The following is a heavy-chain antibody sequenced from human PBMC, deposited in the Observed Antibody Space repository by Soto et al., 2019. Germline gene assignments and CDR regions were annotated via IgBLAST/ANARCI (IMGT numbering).Heavy chain of an antibody. CDR3: VRGGDSSGYYYRQYFQH. V-gene: IGHV3-30-3*01. CDR2: ISYDGSNK. J-gene: IGHJ1*01. CDR1: GFSFSTNA. Sequence: QVQLVESGGGVVQPGRSLRLPCAASGFSFSTNAMNWVRQAPGKGLEWVAVISYDGSNKYYADSVKGRFTISRDNSKNTLYLQMNSLRAEDTAVYYCVRGGDSSGYYYRQYFQHWGQGTLVTVSS. D-gene: IGHD3-22*01.